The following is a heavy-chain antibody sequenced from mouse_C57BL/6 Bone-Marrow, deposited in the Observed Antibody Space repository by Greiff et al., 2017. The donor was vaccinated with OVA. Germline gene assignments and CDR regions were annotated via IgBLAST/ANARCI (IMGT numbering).Heavy chain of an antibody. D-gene: IGHD5-5*01. CDR1: GYAFSSSW. Sequence: QVQLQQSGPELVKPGASVKISCKASGYAFSSSWMNWVKQRPGQGLEWIGRIYPGDGDTNYNGKFKGKATLTADKSSSTAYMQLSSLTSEDSAVYFCERDYLYFDYWGQGTTLTVSS. J-gene: IGHJ2*01. CDR2: IYPGDGDT. V-gene: IGHV1-82*01. CDR3: ERDYLYFDY.